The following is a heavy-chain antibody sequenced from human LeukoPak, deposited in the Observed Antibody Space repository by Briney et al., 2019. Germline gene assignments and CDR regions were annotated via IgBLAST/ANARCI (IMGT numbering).Heavy chain of an antibody. CDR3: ARDVLGESGAGGY. CDR2: ISASGNSV. J-gene: IGHJ4*02. CDR1: GFTFSSYT. V-gene: IGHV3-21*01. Sequence: GGSLRLSCAASGFTFSSYTMNWVRQAPGKGLEWVSSISASGNSVWYADSLKGRSTISRDNAKNSLFLQVNTLRAEDTAVYFCARDVLGESGAGGYWGQGTLVTVSS. D-gene: IGHD3-10*01.